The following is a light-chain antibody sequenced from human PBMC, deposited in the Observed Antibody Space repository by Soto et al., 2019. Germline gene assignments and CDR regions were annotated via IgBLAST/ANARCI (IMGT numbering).Light chain of an antibody. CDR3: QQYDKYST. V-gene: IGKV1D-13*01. Sequence: AAQLTQSPSSLSASVGDRVTISCRASQGIGSALAWYQQKPGKAPKVLIYDASSLKSGVPSRFSGSGSGTEFTLTVTSLQPEDFASYFCQQYDKYSTFGQGTKVDIK. J-gene: IGKJ1*01. CDR1: QGIGSA. CDR2: DAS.